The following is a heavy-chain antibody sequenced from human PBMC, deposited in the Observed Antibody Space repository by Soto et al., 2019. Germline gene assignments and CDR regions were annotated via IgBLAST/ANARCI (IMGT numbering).Heavy chain of an antibody. CDR3: ARDADIVLVVAATGGMYV. D-gene: IGHD2-15*01. CDR2: IWYDGSNK. CDR1: GFTFSSYG. V-gene: IGHV3-33*01. J-gene: IGHJ6*02. Sequence: PGGSLRLSCAASGFTFSSYGMHWVRQAPGKGLEWVAVIWYDGSNKYYADSVKGRFTISRDNSKNTLYLQMNSLRAEDTAVYYCARDADIVLVVAATGGMYVCGQGTTVTVSS.